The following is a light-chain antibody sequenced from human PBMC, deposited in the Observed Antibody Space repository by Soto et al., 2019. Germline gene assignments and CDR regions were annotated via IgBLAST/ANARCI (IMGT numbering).Light chain of an antibody. CDR2: EVN. CDR3: TSYTGDDFTFI. J-gene: IGLJ1*01. V-gene: IGLV2-8*01. Sequence: QSVLTQPPSASGSLGQSVTISCTGTSSDIGSYDYVSWYRQHPGRAPKLIIFEVNKRPSGVPDRFSGSKSGNTASLIVSGLQPDDEAEYHCTSYTGDDFTFIFGTGTKVTVL. CDR1: SSDIGSYDY.